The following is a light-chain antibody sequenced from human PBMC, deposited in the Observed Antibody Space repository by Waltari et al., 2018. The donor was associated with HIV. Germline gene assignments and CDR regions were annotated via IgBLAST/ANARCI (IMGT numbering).Light chain of an antibody. CDR1: SSNTGNNQ. CDR3: GAWDSSLSAVV. CDR2: DNN. J-gene: IGLJ1*01. Sequence: QSVLTQPPSASAAPGQKVTISCPGSSSNTGNNQATWYQPLPGTAPKPLIYDNNKRPSGIPDRFSASKSGTSATLGITGLQTGDEAEYYCGAWDSSLSAVVFGTGTKVTVL. V-gene: IGLV1-51*01.